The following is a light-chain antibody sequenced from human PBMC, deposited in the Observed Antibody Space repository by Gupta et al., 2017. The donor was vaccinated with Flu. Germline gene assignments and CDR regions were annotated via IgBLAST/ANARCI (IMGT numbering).Light chain of an antibody. CDR2: DVN. CDR1: SDNIGAYDS. V-gene: IGLV2-11*01. CDR3: CSYAAAYTFV. Sequence: QSALTQPRSVSGSPGRSVTMSCTGASDNIGAYDSVSWYQQRPGKAPELIISDVNKRPAGVTHRFSASKSGNTASLTISGLQPEDEADYFCCSYAAAYTFVFGAGTRLTVI. J-gene: IGLJ2*01.